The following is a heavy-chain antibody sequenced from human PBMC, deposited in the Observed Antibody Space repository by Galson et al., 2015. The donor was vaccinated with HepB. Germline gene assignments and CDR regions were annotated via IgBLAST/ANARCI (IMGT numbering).Heavy chain of an antibody. J-gene: IGHJ6*02. D-gene: IGHD3-10*01. CDR2: IIPIFGTA. CDR3: ARRRYYYGSGSYYKGGGMDV. Sequence: SVKVSCKASGGTFSSYAISWVRQAPGQGLEWMGGIIPIFGTANYAQKFQGRVTITADESTSTAYMELSSLRSEDTAVYYCARRRYYYGSGSYYKGGGMDVWGQGTTVTVSS. CDR1: GGTFSSYA. V-gene: IGHV1-69*13.